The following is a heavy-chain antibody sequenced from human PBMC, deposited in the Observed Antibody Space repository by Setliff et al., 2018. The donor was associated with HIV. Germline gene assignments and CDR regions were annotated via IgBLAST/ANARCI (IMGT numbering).Heavy chain of an antibody. CDR1: GFTFSYYW. D-gene: IGHD6-19*01. CDR2: INQDGSHK. V-gene: IGHV3-7*01. CDR3: AKNFYSSPWSPLDY. J-gene: IGHJ4*02. Sequence: GGSLRLSCVASGFTFSYYWMSWVRQAPGKGLEWVANINQDGSHKYYVDSVKGRFTISRDNAKNTLFLQMNSLRTEDTAVYYCAKNFYSSPWSPLDYWGQGTLVTVSS.